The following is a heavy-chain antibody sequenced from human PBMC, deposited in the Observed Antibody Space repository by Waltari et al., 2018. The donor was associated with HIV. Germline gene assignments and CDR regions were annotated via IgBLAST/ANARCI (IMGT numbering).Heavy chain of an antibody. CDR2: MNPNSGNT. V-gene: IGHV1-8*01. CDR1: GYTFTSYD. J-gene: IGHJ4*02. D-gene: IGHD4-17*01. Sequence: QVQLVQSGAEVKKPGASVKVSCKASGYTFTSYDINWVRQATGQGPEWMGWMNPNSGNTGYAQRFQGRVTMTRNTSISTAYMELSSLRSEDTAVYYCARGPLTTPSGYFDSWGQGTLVTVSS. CDR3: ARGPLTTPSGYFDS.